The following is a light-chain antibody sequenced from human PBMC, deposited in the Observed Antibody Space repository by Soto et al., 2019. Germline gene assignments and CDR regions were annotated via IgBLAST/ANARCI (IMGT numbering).Light chain of an antibody. CDR1: QSVSSN. J-gene: IGKJ1*01. CDR2: GAS. Sequence: EIVMTQSPATLSVSPGERATLSYRASQSVSSNLAWYQQKPGQAPRLLIYGASIRATGIPARFSGSGSGTEFTLTISSLQSEDFAVYYCLQYNNWPRTFGQGTKVDIK. CDR3: LQYNNWPRT. V-gene: IGKV3-15*01.